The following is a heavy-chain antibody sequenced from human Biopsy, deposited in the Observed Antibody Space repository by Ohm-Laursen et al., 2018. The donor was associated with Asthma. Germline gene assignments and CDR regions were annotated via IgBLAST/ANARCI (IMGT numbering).Heavy chain of an antibody. CDR2: LSSMIGRA. J-gene: IGHJ6*02. Sequence: GSSVKVSCKASGDSFSIYTYSWVRQAPGQGLGWMGGLSSMIGRANYAQKFQGRVTISADRSTSTAYMELSSLTIEDTAVYYCARAVTILQEWSGGMDVWDQGTTVTVSS. D-gene: IGHD3-3*01. CDR1: GDSFSIYT. CDR3: ARAVTILQEWSGGMDV. V-gene: IGHV1-69*06.